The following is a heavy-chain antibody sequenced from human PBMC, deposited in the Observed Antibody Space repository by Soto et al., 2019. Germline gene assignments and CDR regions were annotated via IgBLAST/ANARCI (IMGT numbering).Heavy chain of an antibody. CDR2: IYYSGST. J-gene: IGHJ3*02. V-gene: IGHV4-31*03. CDR1: GGSISSGGYY. Sequence: QVQLQESGPGLVKPSQTLSLTCTVSGGSISSGGYYWSWIRQHPGKGLEWIGYIYYSGSTYFNPSLKSRVTISVDPSKNQFSLKLSSVTAADTAVYYCARQVRWRGSCFDAFDIWGQGTMVTVSS. CDR3: ARQVRWRGSCFDAFDI. D-gene: IGHD2-15*01.